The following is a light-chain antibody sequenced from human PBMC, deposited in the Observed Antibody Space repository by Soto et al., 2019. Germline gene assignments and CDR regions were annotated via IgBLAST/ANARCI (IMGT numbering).Light chain of an antibody. J-gene: IGKJ5*01. CDR3: QQYNNWPRT. Sequence: EIVMMQSPATLSVSPGESVTLSCRASQLFSSNLAWYQHKPGQAPRLLIYGVSTRDTGVPDRFSGSASGTEFTLTIGSLQSEDFAVYYCQQYNNWPRTFGKGTRLEIK. CDR1: QLFSSN. V-gene: IGKV3-15*01. CDR2: GVS.